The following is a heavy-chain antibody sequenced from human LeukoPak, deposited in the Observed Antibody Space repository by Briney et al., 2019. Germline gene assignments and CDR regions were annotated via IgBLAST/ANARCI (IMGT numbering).Heavy chain of an antibody. J-gene: IGHJ6*03. CDR1: GGTFSSYA. CDR2: IIPIFGTA. V-gene: IGHV1-69*05. D-gene: IGHD4-11*01. Sequence: GSSVKVSCKASGGTFSSYAISWVRQAPGQGLEWMGGIIPIFGTANYAQKFQGRVTITTDESTSTAYMELSSLRSEDTAVYYCARGGGSNDYSNYVTRPDYYYYMDVWGKGTTVTVSS. CDR3: ARGGGSNDYSNYVTRPDYYYYMDV.